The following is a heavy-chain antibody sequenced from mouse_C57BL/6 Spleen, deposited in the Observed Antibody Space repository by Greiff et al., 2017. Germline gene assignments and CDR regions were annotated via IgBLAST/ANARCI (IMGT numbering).Heavy chain of an antibody. CDR3: ARGGITAVETRYFDV. CDR1: GYAFSSSW. J-gene: IGHJ1*03. CDR2: IYPGDGDT. Sequence: QVQLQQSGPELVKPGASVKISCKASGYAFSSSWMNWVKQRPGQGLEWIGRIYPGDGDTNYNGKFKGKATLTADKSSSTAYMQLSSLTSEDSAVYFCARGGITAVETRYFDVWGTGTTVTVSS. V-gene: IGHV1-82*01. D-gene: IGHD1-1*01.